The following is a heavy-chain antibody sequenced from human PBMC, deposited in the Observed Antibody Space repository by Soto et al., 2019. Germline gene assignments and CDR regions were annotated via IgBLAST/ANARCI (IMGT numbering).Heavy chain of an antibody. CDR2: IYHSGST. CDR3: ARVKLAAAAADY. J-gene: IGHJ4*02. V-gene: IGHV4-30-2*01. CDR1: GGSISSGGYS. Sequence: SETLSLTCAVSGGSISSGGYSWSWIRQPPGKGLEWIGYIYHSGSTYYNPSPKSRVTISVDRSKIQFTLKLSSVTAADTAVYYCARVKLAAAAADYWGQGTLVTVSS. D-gene: IGHD6-13*01.